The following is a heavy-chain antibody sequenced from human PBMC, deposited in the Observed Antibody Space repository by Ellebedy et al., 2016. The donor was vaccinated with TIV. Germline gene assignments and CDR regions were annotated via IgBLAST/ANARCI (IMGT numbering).Heavy chain of an antibody. D-gene: IGHD4-17*01. J-gene: IGHJ3*02. CDR3: ATDGSYGDYRSPTHAFEM. CDR1: GFSFRSYW. Sequence: GESLKISCGASGFSFRSYWMTWVRQAPGKGLEWVANIRQDGSDKYYVDSVKGRFTISRDNAKNSLYLQMNSLRAEDTAMYYCATDGSYGDYRSPTHAFEMWGQGTVVTVSS. CDR2: IRQDGSDK. V-gene: IGHV3-7*04.